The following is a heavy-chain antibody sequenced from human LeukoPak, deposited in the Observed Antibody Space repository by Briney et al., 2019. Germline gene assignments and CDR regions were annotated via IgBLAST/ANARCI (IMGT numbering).Heavy chain of an antibody. V-gene: IGHV3-49*04. CDR1: GFTFGDYA. CDR3: TRIMTTVTHSFDY. D-gene: IGHD4-17*01. Sequence: GGSLRLSCTASGFTFGDYAMSWARQAPGKGLEWVGFIRSKAYGGTTEYAASVKGRFTISRDDSKSIAYLQMNSLKTEDTAVYYCTRIMTTVTHSFDYWGQGTLVTVSS. CDR2: IRSKAYGGTT. J-gene: IGHJ4*02.